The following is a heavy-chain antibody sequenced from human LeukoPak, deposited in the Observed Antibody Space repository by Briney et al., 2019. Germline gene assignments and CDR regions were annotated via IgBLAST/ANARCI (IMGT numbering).Heavy chain of an antibody. CDR2: ISPDNGNT. D-gene: IGHD2-15*01. J-gene: IGHJ4*02. CDR1: GYTFSSFG. CDR3: ARGRGGPDY. V-gene: IGHV1-18*01. Sequence: ASVKVSCKASGYTFSSFGITWVRPAPGQGLEWMGWISPDNGNTHYARKFQVRVTMTTDTATKTAYLELTSLTSDDTAFYYCARGRGGPDYWGQGTLVTVSS.